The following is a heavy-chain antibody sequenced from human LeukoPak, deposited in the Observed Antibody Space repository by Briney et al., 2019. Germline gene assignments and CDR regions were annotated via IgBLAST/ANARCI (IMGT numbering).Heavy chain of an antibody. V-gene: IGHV3-7*03. J-gene: IGHJ6*02. Sequence: GGSLRLSCAASGFTFSSYWMSWVRQAPGKGLEWVANIKQDGSEKYYVDSVKGRFTISRDNAKNSLYLQMNSLRAEDTAVYYCARPRLFGYYYGMDVWGQGTTVTVSS. CDR1: GFTFSSYW. D-gene: IGHD2-21*01. CDR3: ARPRLFGYYYGMDV. CDR2: IKQDGSEK.